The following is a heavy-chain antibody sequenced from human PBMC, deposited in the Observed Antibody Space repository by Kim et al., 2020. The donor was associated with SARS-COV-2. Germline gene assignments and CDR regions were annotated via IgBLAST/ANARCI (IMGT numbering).Heavy chain of an antibody. Sequence: GGSLRLSCSASGFTFSSYAMHWVRQAPGKGLEYVSAISSNGGSTYYADSVKGRFTISRDNSKNTLYLQMSSLRAEDTAVYYCVKSLPATSYYDSSGYYGYWGQGTLVTVSS. V-gene: IGHV3-64D*06. J-gene: IGHJ4*02. D-gene: IGHD3-22*01. CDR1: GFTFSSYA. CDR3: VKSLPATSYYDSSGYYGY. CDR2: ISSNGGST.